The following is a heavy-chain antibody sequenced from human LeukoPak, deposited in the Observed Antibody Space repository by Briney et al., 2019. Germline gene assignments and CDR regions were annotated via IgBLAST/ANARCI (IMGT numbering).Heavy chain of an antibody. CDR2: ISYDGSNK. CDR1: GFTFSSYA. V-gene: IGHV3-30-3*01. Sequence: GRSLRLSCAASGFTFSSYAMHWVRQAPGKGLEWVAVISYDGSNKYYADSVKGRFTISRDNSKNTLYLQMNSLRAEDTAVYYCARDLYGDTAMVYFDYWGQGTLVTVSS. J-gene: IGHJ4*02. D-gene: IGHD5-18*01. CDR3: ARDLYGDTAMVYFDY.